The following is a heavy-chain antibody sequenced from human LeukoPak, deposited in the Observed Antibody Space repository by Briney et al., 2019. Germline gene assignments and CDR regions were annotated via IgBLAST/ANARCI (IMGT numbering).Heavy chain of an antibody. CDR1: GVSISDYY. J-gene: IGHJ2*01. V-gene: IGHV4-59*01. CDR3: ARRTYYDTLTGYNYWYFDL. D-gene: IGHD3-9*01. Sequence: SETLSLTCTVSGVSISDYYWSWVRQPPGKGLEWIGYIYYTGSTDYNPSLKSRVTMSLDTSKNQFSLNLRSMTASGTALYYCARRTYYDTLTGYNYWYFDLWGRGNLVTVSS. CDR2: IYYTGST.